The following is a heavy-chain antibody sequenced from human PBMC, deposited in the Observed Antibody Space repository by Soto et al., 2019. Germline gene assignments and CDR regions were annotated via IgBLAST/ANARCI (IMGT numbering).Heavy chain of an antibody. CDR1: GFSLSTSGVG. CDR2: IYWDDDK. V-gene: IGHV2-5*02. D-gene: IGHD4-17*01. CDR3: AHGRHYGGNSGFDY. Sequence: QITLKESGPTLVKPTQTLTLTCTFSGFSLSTSGVGVGWIRQPPGKALEWLALIYWDDDKRYSPSLKSRLTITKDTSKNQVVLTMTNMDPVDTATYYWAHGRHYGGNSGFDYWGQGTLVTVSS. J-gene: IGHJ4*02.